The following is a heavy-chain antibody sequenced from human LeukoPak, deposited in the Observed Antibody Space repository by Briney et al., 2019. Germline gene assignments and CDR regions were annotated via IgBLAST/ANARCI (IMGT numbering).Heavy chain of an antibody. CDR1: GFTLSSYN. D-gene: IGHD3-3*01. Sequence: GGSLRLSCAASGFTLSSYNMNWVRQAPGKGLEWVSYISSSNSTIYYADSVKGRFTISRDDAKNSLYLQMNSLRDEDTAVYYCASTYYDFWSGYPWGQGILVTVSS. J-gene: IGHJ5*02. CDR2: ISSSNSTI. V-gene: IGHV3-48*02. CDR3: ASTYYDFWSGYP.